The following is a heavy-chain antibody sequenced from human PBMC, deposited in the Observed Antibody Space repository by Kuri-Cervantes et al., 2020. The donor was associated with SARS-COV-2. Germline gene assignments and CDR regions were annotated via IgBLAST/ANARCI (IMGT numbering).Heavy chain of an antibody. V-gene: IGHV1-2*02. J-gene: IGHJ6*03. CDR1: GYTFTSYY. CDR3: ARVTRYSSSSASDDYYYMDV. D-gene: IGHD6-6*01. Sequence: ASVKVSCKASGYTFTSYYMHWVRQAPGQGLEWMGWINPNSGGTNYAQKFQGRVTMTRDTSISTAYMELSRLRSDDTAVYYCARVTRYSSSSASDDYYYMDVWGKGTTVTVSS. CDR2: INPNSGGT.